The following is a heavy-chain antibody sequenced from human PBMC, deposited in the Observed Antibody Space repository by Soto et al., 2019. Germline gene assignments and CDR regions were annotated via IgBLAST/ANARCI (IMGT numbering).Heavy chain of an antibody. Sequence: TLSLTFAVSGVSISSGGYYWSWIRQHPGKGLEWIGYIYYSVSTYYNPSLKSRVTISVDTSKNQFSLKLSSVTAADTAVYYCARDDDSSGYLGYWGQGTLVTVS. CDR2: IYYSVST. CDR1: GVSISSGGYY. J-gene: IGHJ4*02. D-gene: IGHD3-22*01. V-gene: IGHV4-31*11. CDR3: ARDDDSSGYLGY.